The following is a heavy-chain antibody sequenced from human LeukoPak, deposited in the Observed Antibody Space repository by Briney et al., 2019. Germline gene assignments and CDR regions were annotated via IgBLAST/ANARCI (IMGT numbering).Heavy chain of an antibody. J-gene: IGHJ3*02. CDR3: AKGQYSSGWASDAFDI. CDR2: ISGSGGST. Sequence: GGSLRLSCVVSGFTFSSYAMSWVRQAPGKGLEWVSGISGSGGSTYYADSVKGRVTISRDNSKNTLYLQMNSLRAGDTALYYCAKGQYSSGWASDAFDIWGQGTMVTVSS. V-gene: IGHV3-23*01. CDR1: GFTFSSYA. D-gene: IGHD6-19*01.